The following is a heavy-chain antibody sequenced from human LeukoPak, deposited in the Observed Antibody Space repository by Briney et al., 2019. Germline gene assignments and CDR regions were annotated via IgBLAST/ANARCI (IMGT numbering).Heavy chain of an antibody. CDR1: GGTFSSYA. Sequence: GASVKVSSKASGGTFSSYAISSVRQAPGQGLEWMGRIIPILGIANYAQKFQGRVTITADKSTSTAYMELSSLRSEDTAVYYCASRIAAAGVDYWGQGTLVTVSS. D-gene: IGHD6-13*01. CDR2: IIPILGIA. V-gene: IGHV1-69*04. CDR3: ASRIAAAGVDY. J-gene: IGHJ4*02.